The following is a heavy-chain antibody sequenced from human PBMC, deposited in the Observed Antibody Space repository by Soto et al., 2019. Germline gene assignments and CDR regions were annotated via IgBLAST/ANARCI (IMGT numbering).Heavy chain of an antibody. V-gene: IGHV1-69*04. CDR1: GATFSFYS. D-gene: IGHD3-10*01. CDR2: VNPILSMS. J-gene: IGHJ4*02. CDR3: ATSYGSGYRAFHY. Sequence: QVQLVQSGAEVKRPGSSVKVSCKASGATFSFYSINWVRQAPGLGLEWMGRVNPILSMSNYAQRFQGRVTMTADKSTSTAYMELSGLRSEDTAMYYCATSYGSGYRAFHYWGQGALVTVSS.